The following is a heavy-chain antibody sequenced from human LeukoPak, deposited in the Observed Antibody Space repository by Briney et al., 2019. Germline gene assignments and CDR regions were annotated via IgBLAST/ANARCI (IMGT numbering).Heavy chain of an antibody. CDR2: INPNSGGT. D-gene: IGHD3-9*01. Sequence: GASVKVSCKASGYTFTGYYMHWVRQAPGQGLEWMGWINPNSGGTNYAQKFQGRVTMTRDTSISTAYMELSRLRSDDTAVYYCARVYYDILNNPMSGFDYWGQGTLVTVSS. J-gene: IGHJ4*02. CDR3: ARVYYDILNNPMSGFDY. CDR1: GYTFTGYY. V-gene: IGHV1-2*02.